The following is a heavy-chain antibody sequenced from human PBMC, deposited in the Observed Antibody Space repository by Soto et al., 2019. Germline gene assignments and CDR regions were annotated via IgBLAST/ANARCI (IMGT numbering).Heavy chain of an antibody. V-gene: IGHV1-69*01. CDR3: ARGWGYDSNDYYYAY. D-gene: IGHD3-22*01. J-gene: IGHJ4*02. CDR2: IIPIFGTA. Sequence: QVQLVQSGAEVRKPGSSVKVSCKASGGTFSRHAISWVRQAPGHGLEWMGGIIPIFGTASHVQKFQGRVTIIADESTSTGYMELSSLRSEDTAMYYCARGWGYDSNDYYYAYWGQGTMVIVSS. CDR1: GGTFSRHA.